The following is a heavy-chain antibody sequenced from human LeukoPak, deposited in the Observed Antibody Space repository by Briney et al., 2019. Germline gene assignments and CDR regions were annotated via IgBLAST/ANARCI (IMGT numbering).Heavy chain of an antibody. Sequence: PSETLSLTCTVSGGSISSSSYYWGWIRQPPGKGLEWIGSIYYSGSTYYNPSLKSRVTISVDTSKNQFSLKLSSVTAADTAVYYCATISFSGYPWCWGQGTLVTVSS. V-gene: IGHV4-39*07. CDR3: ATISFSGYPWC. CDR2: IYYSGST. D-gene: IGHD3-22*01. J-gene: IGHJ4*02. CDR1: GGSISSSSYY.